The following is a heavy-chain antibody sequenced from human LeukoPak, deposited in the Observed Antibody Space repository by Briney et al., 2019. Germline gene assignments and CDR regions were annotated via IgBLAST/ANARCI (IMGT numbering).Heavy chain of an antibody. CDR2: MNPNSGNT. D-gene: IGHD3-22*01. Sequence: GASVKVSCKASGYTFTSYDINWVRQATGQGLEWMGWMNPNSGNTGYAQKFQGRVTMTRNTSISTAYMELSSLRSEDTAVYYCARDYSHYDSSSPVYGMDVWGQGTTVTVSS. CDR3: ARDYSHYDSSSPVYGMDV. J-gene: IGHJ6*02. V-gene: IGHV1-8*01. CDR1: GYTFTSYD.